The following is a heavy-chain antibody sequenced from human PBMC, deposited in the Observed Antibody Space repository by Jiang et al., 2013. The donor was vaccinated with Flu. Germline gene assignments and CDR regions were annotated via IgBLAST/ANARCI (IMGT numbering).Heavy chain of an antibody. CDR2: ISYDGSNK. D-gene: IGHD1-26*01. CDR1: GFTFSSYG. J-gene: IGHJ3*02. Sequence: GVVQPGRSLGLSCAASGFTFSSYGMHWVRQAPGKGLEWVAVISYDGSNKDYADSVKGRFTISRDNSKNTLYLQMNSLRDEDTAVYYCSRPPGVGATVWRDAFDIWGQGTMVTVSS. CDR3: SRPPGVGATVWRDAFDI. V-gene: IGHV3-30-3*01.